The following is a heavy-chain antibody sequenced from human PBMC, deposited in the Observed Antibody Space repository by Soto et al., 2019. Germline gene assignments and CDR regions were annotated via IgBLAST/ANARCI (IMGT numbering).Heavy chain of an antibody. CDR3: ARDRWGYDSFDF. J-gene: IGHJ4*02. CDR2: ISSSGTTI. D-gene: IGHD3-22*01. V-gene: IGHV3-48*02. Sequence: EVQLVESGGGLVQPGGSLRLSCAASGFDFTIYSMNWVRQAPGRGLEWLSHISSSGTTIYYADSVMGRFTISRDNAKNSLYLQMNSLRDEDTAVYYCARDRWGYDSFDFWGQGTLVTVSS. CDR1: GFDFTIYS.